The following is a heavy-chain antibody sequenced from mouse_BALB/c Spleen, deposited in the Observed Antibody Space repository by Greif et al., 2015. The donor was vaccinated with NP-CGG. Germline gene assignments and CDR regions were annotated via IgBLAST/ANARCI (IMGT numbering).Heavy chain of an antibody. CDR2: IDPANGNT. Sequence: EVQLQQSGAELVKPGASVKLSCTASGFNIKDTYMHWVKQRPEKGLEWIGRIDPANGNTKYDPKFQGKATITADTSSNTACLQLSSLTSEDTAVYYCARWDWYFDVWGAGTTVTVSS. CDR1: GFNIKDTY. V-gene: IGHV14-3*02. J-gene: IGHJ1*01. CDR3: ARWDWYFDV.